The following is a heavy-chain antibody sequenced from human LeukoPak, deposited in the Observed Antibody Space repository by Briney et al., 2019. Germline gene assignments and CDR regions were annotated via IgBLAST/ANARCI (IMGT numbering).Heavy chain of an antibody. V-gene: IGHV3-23*01. J-gene: IGHJ4*02. Sequence: GGSLRLSCAASGFTFSSYAMSWVRQAPGKGLEWVSAISGSGGSTYYADSVKGRFTISRDNSKNTLYLQMNSLRAEDTAVYYCAKDYPNKYCSSTSCYYDYWGQGTLVTVSS. CDR3: AKDYPNKYCSSTSCYYDY. CDR2: ISGSGGST. CDR1: GFTFSSYA. D-gene: IGHD2-2*01.